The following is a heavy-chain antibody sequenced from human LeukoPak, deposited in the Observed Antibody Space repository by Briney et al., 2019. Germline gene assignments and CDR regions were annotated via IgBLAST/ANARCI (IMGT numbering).Heavy chain of an antibody. CDR2: IIPIFGTA. Sequence: SVKVSCXASGGTFSSYAISWVQQAPGQGLEWMGRIIPIFGTANYAQKFQGRVTITTDESTSTAYMELSSLRSEDTAVYYCARDRLTYYDSSGYYYDPFDYWGQGTLVTVSS. CDR1: GGTFSSYA. V-gene: IGHV1-69*05. CDR3: ARDRLTYYDSSGYYYDPFDY. J-gene: IGHJ4*02. D-gene: IGHD3-22*01.